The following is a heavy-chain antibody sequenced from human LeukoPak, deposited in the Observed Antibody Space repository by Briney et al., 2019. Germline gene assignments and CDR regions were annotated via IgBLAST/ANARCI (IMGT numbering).Heavy chain of an antibody. J-gene: IGHJ4*02. Sequence: TGGSLRLSCAASGFTFSSYGMHWVRQAPGKGLEWVAVIWYDGSNKYYADSVKGRFTISRDNSKNTLYLQMNSLRAEDTAVYYCARDSPIVVVPAANAPYGSGSYYYFDYWGQGTLVTVSS. CDR3: ARDSPIVVVPAANAPYGSGSYYYFDY. D-gene: IGHD2-2*01. V-gene: IGHV3-33*01. CDR2: IWYDGSNK. CDR1: GFTFSSYG.